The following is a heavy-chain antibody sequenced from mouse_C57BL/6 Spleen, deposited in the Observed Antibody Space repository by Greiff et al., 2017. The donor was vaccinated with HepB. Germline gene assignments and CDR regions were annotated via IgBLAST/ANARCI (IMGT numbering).Heavy chain of an antibody. Sequence: VQLQESGPELVKPGASVKISCKASGYAFSSSWMNWVKQRPGKGLEWIGRIYPGDGDTNYNGKFKGKATLTADKSSSTAYMQLSSLTSEDSAVYFCARSGGYDNYAMDYWGQGTSVTVSS. CDR3: ARSGGYDNYAMDY. V-gene: IGHV1-82*01. D-gene: IGHD2-2*01. CDR2: IYPGDGDT. CDR1: GYAFSSSW. J-gene: IGHJ4*01.